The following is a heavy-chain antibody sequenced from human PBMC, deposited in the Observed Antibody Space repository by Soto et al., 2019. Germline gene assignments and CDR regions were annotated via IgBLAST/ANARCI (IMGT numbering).Heavy chain of an antibody. CDR2: IYYTGST. D-gene: IGHD2-2*01. CDR3: ARFTLGYCCRPGGGSNGSDH. CDR1: GGSIRSGGYY. Sequence: TLSLTCTVSGGSIRSGGYYRTWIRQHPGKGLEWIGYIYYTGSTYYNPSLKSRVTISVDTSKNQFSLQLSSVTAADTAVYYWARFTLGYCCRPGGGSNGSDHWAKETLVT. J-gene: IGHJ4*02. V-gene: IGHV4-31*03.